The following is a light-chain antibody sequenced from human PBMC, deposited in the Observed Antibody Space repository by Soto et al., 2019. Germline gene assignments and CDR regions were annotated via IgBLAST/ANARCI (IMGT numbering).Light chain of an antibody. J-gene: IGLJ2*01. V-gene: IGLV1-44*01. CDR1: NSNIGTTN. Sequence: QSVLTQPPSASGTPGRGVTISCSGSNSNIGTTNGNWYQQLPGRAPKLLIYRSDQRPSGVPDRFSGSKSGTSASLAISGLRSEDEADYYCAAWDGSLSAVLFGGGTKLTVL. CDR3: AAWDGSLSAVL. CDR2: RSD.